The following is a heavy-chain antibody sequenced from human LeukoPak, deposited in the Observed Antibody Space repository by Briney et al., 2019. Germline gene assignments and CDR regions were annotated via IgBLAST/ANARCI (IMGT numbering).Heavy chain of an antibody. V-gene: IGHV3-74*01. D-gene: IGHD2-2*02. CDR2: INSVGSSP. Sequence: PGGPLRLSGAASGITLSSYGTHWVRQAPGKGLVWVSRINSVGSSPSYAGSVKGRFTISRDNAKHTLYLQMNSLRAEDTAVYYCARYCSSTSCYTGPYYYYGMDVWGQGTTVTVSS. CDR3: ARYCSSTSCYTGPYYYYGMDV. J-gene: IGHJ6*02. CDR1: GITLSSYG.